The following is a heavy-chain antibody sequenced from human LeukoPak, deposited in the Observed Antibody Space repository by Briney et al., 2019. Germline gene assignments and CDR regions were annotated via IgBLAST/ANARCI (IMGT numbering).Heavy chain of an antibody. J-gene: IGHJ5*02. Sequence: SETLSLTCAVHGGSFSAYYWSWIRQPPGKGLEWIGEINHSGSTNYNPSLKSRVTISVDTSKNQFSLKLSSVTAADTAVYYCASYYYDSSGYYAGWFDPWGQGTLVTVSS. D-gene: IGHD3-22*01. CDR3: ASYYYDSSGYYAGWFDP. V-gene: IGHV4-34*01. CDR1: GGSFSAYY. CDR2: INHSGST.